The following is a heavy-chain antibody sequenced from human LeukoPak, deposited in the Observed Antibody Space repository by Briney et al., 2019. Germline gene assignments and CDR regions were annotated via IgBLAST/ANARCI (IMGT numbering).Heavy chain of an antibody. CDR2: IGAYNGNT. D-gene: IGHD3-22*01. Sequence: ASVKVSCKASGYTFTSYGISWVRQAPRQGLEWMGWIGAYNGNTNYAQKLQGRVTMTTDTSTSTAYMELRSLRSDDTAVYYCARDQGNCYDSSGYIDYWGQGTLVTVSS. J-gene: IGHJ4*02. V-gene: IGHV1-18*01. CDR1: GYTFTSYG. CDR3: ARDQGNCYDSSGYIDY.